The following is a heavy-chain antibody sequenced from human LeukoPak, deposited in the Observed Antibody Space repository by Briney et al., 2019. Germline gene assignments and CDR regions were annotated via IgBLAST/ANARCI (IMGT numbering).Heavy chain of an antibody. J-gene: IGHJ4*02. CDR1: GGCISSVSYY. CDR3: ARPDYHSSASYYGPFDY. CDR2: IHHSGSP. V-gene: IGHV4-39*02. Sequence: SETLSLTCTVSGGCISSVSYYWGWIRQPPAKCLEWIGSIHHSGSPYYNPSLKSQVTISVDTSKNHFSLTLSSVTAADTAVYFCARPDYHSSASYYGPFDYWGQGSLVTVSS. D-gene: IGHD3-22*01.